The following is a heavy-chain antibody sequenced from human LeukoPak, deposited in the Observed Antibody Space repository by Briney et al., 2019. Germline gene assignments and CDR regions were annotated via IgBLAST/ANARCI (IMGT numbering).Heavy chain of an antibody. Sequence: SETLSLTCTVSGGSISSSSYYWGWIRQPPGKGLEWIGSIYYSGSTYYNPSLKSRVTISVDTSKNQFSLKLSSVTAADTAVYHCASSWYDFWSGVLYYYGMDVWGQGTTVTVSS. CDR1: GGSISSSSYY. CDR2: IYYSGST. D-gene: IGHD3-3*01. J-gene: IGHJ6*02. CDR3: ASSWYDFWSGVLYYYGMDV. V-gene: IGHV4-39*01.